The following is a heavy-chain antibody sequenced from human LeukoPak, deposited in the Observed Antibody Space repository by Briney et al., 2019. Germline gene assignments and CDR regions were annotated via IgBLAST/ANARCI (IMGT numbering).Heavy chain of an antibody. J-gene: IGHJ4*02. V-gene: IGHV4-59*01. D-gene: IGHD3-16*02. CDR1: GDSISSYY. Sequence: PSETLSLTCSVSGDSISSYYWTWIRQPPGKGLEWIGYSHYSGTTNYNPSLKSRVTISVDTSKNQISLKLRSLTTADTAVYYCAGSRGGGLSLEAYWGQGSLVAVSS. CDR3: AGSRGGGLSLEAY. CDR2: SHYSGTT.